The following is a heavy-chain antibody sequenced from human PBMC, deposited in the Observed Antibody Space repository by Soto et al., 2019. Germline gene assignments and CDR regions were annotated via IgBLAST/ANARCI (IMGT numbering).Heavy chain of an antibody. D-gene: IGHD2-2*01. V-gene: IGHV1-69*06. CDR3: ARASTLTVHCGSVSCPRMDV. J-gene: IGHJ6*02. CDR1: GGTFSSYA. CDR2: ILPIFGTA. Sequence: QVQLVQSGAEVKKPGSPVKVSCKASGGTFSSYAISWVRQAPGQGLEWMGGILPIFGTANYARKFQGRVTIAADRSTITAYMGLSSLRSEDTAVYYCARASTLTVHCGSVSCPRMDVWGQGTTVTVSS.